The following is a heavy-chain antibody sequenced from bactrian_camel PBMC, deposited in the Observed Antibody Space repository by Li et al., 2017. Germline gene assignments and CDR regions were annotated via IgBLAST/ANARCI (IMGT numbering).Heavy chain of an antibody. CDR1: GFTINTTH. CDR3: TKDYVEGLGIDY. Sequence: VQLVESGGGLVKPGGSLTLSCEVSGFTINTTHMSWVRQAPGKGLEWVSGISNNGRITSYADSVKGRFTISRDNVKNTLHLQMNSLKTEDTAMYYCTKDYVEGLGIDYWGQGTQVTVS. D-gene: IGHD1*01. V-gene: IGHV3S40*01. CDR2: ISNNGRIT. J-gene: IGHJ4*01.